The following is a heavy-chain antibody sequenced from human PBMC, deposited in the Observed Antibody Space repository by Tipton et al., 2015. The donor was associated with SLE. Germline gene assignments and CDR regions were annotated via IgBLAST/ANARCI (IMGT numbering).Heavy chain of an antibody. Sequence: TLSLTCTVSGGSISSYYWSWIRQPPGKGLEWIGYIYYSGSTNYNPSLKSRVTISVDTPKNQFSLKLSSVTAADTAVYYCAGGMPSGSYNYWGQGTLVTVSS. D-gene: IGHD1-26*01. CDR1: GGSISSYY. V-gene: IGHV4-59*01. CDR2: IYYSGST. J-gene: IGHJ4*02. CDR3: AGGMPSGSYNY.